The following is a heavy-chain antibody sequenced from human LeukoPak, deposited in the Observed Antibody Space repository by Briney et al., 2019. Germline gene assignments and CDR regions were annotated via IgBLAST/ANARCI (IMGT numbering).Heavy chain of an antibody. CDR2: ISGSGGST. CDR1: GFTFSSYA. J-gene: IGHJ4*02. D-gene: IGHD1-7*01. V-gene: IGHV3-23*01. Sequence: GGSLRLSCAASGFTFSSYAMSWVRQAPGRGLEWVSAISGSGGSTYYADSVKGRFTISRDNSKNTLYLQMNSLRAEDTAVYYCAKEGKTRNWNYYQAKPVYWGQGTLVTVSS. CDR3: AKEGKTRNWNYYQAKPVY.